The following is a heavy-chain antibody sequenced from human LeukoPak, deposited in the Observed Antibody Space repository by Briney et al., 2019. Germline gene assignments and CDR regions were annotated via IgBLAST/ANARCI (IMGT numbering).Heavy chain of an antibody. J-gene: IGHJ5*02. V-gene: IGHV1-2*02. D-gene: IGHD6-13*01. CDR3: ARAVAAAGTTYNWFDP. CDR2: INPNSGGT. Sequence: ASVKVSCKASGYTFTGYYMHWVRQAPGQGLEWMGWINPNSGGTNFAQKFQGRVTVTRDTSISTAYMELSRLRSDDTAVYYCARAVAAAGTTYNWFDPWGQGTLVTVSS. CDR1: GYTFTGYY.